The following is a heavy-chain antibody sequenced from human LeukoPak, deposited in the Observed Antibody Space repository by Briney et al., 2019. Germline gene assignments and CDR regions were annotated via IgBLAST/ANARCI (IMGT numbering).Heavy chain of an antibody. V-gene: IGHV3-48*01. CDR3: ATSGNYRFDY. CDR1: GXSFSSYR. Sequence: PGGSLRLSCAGSGXSFSSYRVNWVRQAPGKGLEWVSFISGTSTTIDYADSVKGRFTISRDNAQNSLYLQMNSLRGEDTAVYYCATSGNYRFDYWGQGTLVTVSS. D-gene: IGHD1-26*01. CDR2: ISGTSTTI. J-gene: IGHJ4*02.